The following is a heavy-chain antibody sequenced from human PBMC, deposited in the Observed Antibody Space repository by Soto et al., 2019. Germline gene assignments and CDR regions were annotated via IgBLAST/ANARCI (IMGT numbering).Heavy chain of an antibody. CDR3: ARGSLGATGLGYYFDY. Sequence: QVQLVQSGAEVKKPGSSVKVSCKASGGTFSSYTISWVRQAPGQGLEWMGRIIPILGIANYAQKLQGRVTITTDKSTSTAYMELSSLRAEDTAVYYCARGSLGATGLGYYFDYGGQGTLVTVSS. J-gene: IGHJ4*02. D-gene: IGHD1-26*01. V-gene: IGHV1-69*02. CDR1: GGTFSSYT. CDR2: IIPILGIA.